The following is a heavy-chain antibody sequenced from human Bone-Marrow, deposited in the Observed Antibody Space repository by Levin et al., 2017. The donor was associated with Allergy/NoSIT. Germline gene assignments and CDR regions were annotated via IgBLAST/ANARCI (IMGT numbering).Heavy chain of an antibody. D-gene: IGHD3-10*01. CDR3: ARVSLGVTLDY. J-gene: IGHJ4*02. Sequence: PSETLSLTCTVSGGSINSYYWSWIRQPPGKGLEWIGYIFYSGTTYYNPSLTSRVTISVDTSKNQFSLKLSSVTAADTAVYYCARVSLGVTLDYWGQGTLVTVSS. CDR1: GGSINSYY. V-gene: IGHV4-59*01. CDR2: IFYSGTT.